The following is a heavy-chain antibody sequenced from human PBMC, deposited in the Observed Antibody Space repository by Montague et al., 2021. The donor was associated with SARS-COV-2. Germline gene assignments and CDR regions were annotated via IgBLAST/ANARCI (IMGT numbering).Heavy chain of an antibody. V-gene: IGHV3-33*01. Sequence: SLRLSCAASGFMFRTYGMHWVRQAPGKGLEWLALIWYDGSDKHYADSVKGRLTISRDNSKNTLYLQMNSLRAEDTAVYYCAREGLLPVAGEPPEYYFDYWGQGTLVTVSS. CDR2: IWYDGSDK. CDR3: AREGLLPVAGEPPEYYFDY. J-gene: IGHJ4*02. CDR1: GFMFRTYG. D-gene: IGHD6-19*01.